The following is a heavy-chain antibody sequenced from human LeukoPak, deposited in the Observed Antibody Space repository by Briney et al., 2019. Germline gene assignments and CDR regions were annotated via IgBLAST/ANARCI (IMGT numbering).Heavy chain of an antibody. D-gene: IGHD6-13*01. CDR1: GGSISSYY. CDR3: ARGYSSSTGYGMDV. J-gene: IGHJ6*02. CDR2: IYYSGST. V-gene: IGHV4-59*01. Sequence: SETLSLTCTVSGGSISSYYWSWIRQPPGKGLEWIGYIYYSGSTNYNPSLKSRVTISVDTSKNQFSLKLSSVTAADTAVYYCARGYSSSTGYGMDVWGQGTTVTVSS.